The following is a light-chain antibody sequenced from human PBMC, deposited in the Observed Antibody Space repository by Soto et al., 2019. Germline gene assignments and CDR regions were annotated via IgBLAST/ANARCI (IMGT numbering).Light chain of an antibody. CDR1: QRVDGNY. V-gene: IGKV3-20*01. J-gene: IGKJ5*01. CDR2: GAS. CDR3: QQYGSSPPIT. Sequence: PGEIATLSCRASQRVDGNYLAWYLQIPGQAPRLLIHGASNRATGIPDRFSGSGSGTDFTLTITRLEPEDSAMYYCQQYGSSPPITFGQGTRLE.